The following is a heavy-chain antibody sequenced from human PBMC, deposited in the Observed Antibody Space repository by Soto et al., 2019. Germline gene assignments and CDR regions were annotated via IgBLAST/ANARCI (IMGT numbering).Heavy chain of an antibody. D-gene: IGHD2-2*02. V-gene: IGHV6-1*01. CDR1: GDSVSSNSAA. J-gene: IGHJ4*02. CDR3: ARGEFSKLYHFDY. CDR2: TYYRSKWYN. Sequence: SQTLSLTXAISGDSVSSNSAAWNWFRQSPSRGLEWLGRTYYRSKWYNDYAVSVKSRITINPDTSKNQFSLQLNSVTPEDTAVYYCARGEFSKLYHFDYWGQGTLVTVSS.